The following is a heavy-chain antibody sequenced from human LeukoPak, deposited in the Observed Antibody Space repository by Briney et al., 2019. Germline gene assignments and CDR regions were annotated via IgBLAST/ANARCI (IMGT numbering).Heavy chain of an antibody. CDR2: ISTSSSYI. V-gene: IGHV3-21*01. CDR1: GFTFSSYW. CDR3: ARDKAIFGVVITPHLVDY. J-gene: IGHJ4*02. D-gene: IGHD3-3*01. Sequence: GGSLRLSCAASGFTFSSYWMHWVRQAPGKGLEWVSSISTSSSYICYADSVKGRFTISRDNSKNTLYLQMNSLRAEDTAVYYCARDKAIFGVVITPHLVDYWGQGTLVTVSS.